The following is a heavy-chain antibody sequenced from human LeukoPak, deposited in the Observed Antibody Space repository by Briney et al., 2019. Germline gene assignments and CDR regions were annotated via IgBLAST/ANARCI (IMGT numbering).Heavy chain of an antibody. J-gene: IGHJ4*02. CDR2: INHSGST. V-gene: IGHV4-34*01. CDR1: GGSFSGYY. CDR3: ARVSLRFGELTY. Sequence: SETLSLTCAVYGGSFSGYYWSWIRQPPGKGLEWIGEINHSGSTNYNPSLKSRLTISVDTSKNQFSLKLSSVTAADTAVYYCARVSLRFGELTYWGQGTLVTVSS. D-gene: IGHD3-10*01.